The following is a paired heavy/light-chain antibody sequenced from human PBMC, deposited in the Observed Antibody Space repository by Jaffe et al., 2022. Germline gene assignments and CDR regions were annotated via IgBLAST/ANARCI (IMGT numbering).Heavy chain of an antibody. J-gene: IGHJ6*03. CDR1: GGTFSSYT. Sequence: QVQLVQSGAEVKKPGSSVKVSCKASGGTFSSYTISWVRQAPGQGLEWMGRIIPILGIANYAQKFQGRVTITADKSTSTAYMELSSLRSEDTAVYYCARENRVSSGYLNYYYMDVWGKGTTVTVSS. CDR3: ARENRVSSGYLNYYYMDV. D-gene: IGHD3-22*01. V-gene: IGHV1-69*08. CDR2: IIPILGIA.
Light chain of an antibody. Sequence: QSVLTQPPSVSEAPRQRVTISCSGSSSNIGNNAVNWYQQLPGKAPKLLIYYDDLLPSGVSDRFSGSKSGTSASLAISGLQSEDEADYYCAAWDDRLNGWVFGGGTKLTVL. J-gene: IGLJ3*02. V-gene: IGLV1-36*01. CDR1: SSNIGNNA. CDR2: YDD. CDR3: AAWDDRLNGWV.